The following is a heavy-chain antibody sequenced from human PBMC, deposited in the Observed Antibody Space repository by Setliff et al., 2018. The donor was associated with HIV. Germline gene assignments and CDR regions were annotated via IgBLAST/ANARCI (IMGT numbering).Heavy chain of an antibody. J-gene: IGHJ4*02. CDR3: ARVVVVIGSQDYFDY. V-gene: IGHV3-48*03. Sequence: GGSLRLSCAASGFTLSDYEMNWVRQAPGKGLEWVSYISSSGGSLYYGASVKGRFSISRDNAKNSLYLQMSSLRADDTAVYYCARVVVVIGSQDYFDYWGQGMLVTVSS. CDR1: GFTLSDYE. D-gene: IGHD2-21*01. CDR2: ISSSGGSL.